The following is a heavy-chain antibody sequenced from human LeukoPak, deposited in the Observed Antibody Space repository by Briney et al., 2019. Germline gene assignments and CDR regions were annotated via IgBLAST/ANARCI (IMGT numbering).Heavy chain of an antibody. V-gene: IGHV3-23*01. CDR1: GFTFSSYA. CDR3: ARGEYSYGDYFEY. Sequence: PGGSLRLSCAASGFTFSSYAMSWVRQAPGKGLEWVSAISGSGGSTYYADSVKGRSTISRDNSKNTLYLQMNSLRAEDTAVYFCARGEYSYGDYFEYWGQGTLVTVSS. J-gene: IGHJ4*02. D-gene: IGHD5-18*01. CDR2: ISGSGGST.